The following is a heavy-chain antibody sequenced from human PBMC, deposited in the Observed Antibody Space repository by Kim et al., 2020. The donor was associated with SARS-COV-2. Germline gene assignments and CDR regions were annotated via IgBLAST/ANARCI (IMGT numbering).Heavy chain of an antibody. Sequence: GGSLRLSCAASGFTFSDYYMSWIRQAPGKGLEWVSYISSSGSTIYYADSVKGRFTISRDNAKNSLYLQMNSLRAEDTAVYYCAREYGFRSGWSYGPHDDYWGQGTLVTVSS. D-gene: IGHD6-19*01. CDR3: AREYGFRSGWSYGPHDDY. CDR1: GFTFSDYY. V-gene: IGHV3-11*01. CDR2: ISSSGSTI. J-gene: IGHJ4*02.